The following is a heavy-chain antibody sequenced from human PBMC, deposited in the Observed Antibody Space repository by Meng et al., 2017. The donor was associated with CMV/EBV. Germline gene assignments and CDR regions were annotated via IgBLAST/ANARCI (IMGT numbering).Heavy chain of an antibody. CDR3: ARVGGYCSGGSCYVDY. CDR2: ISSSGSTI. CDR1: GFTFSSYE. J-gene: IGHJ4*02. D-gene: IGHD2-15*01. Sequence: GGSLRLSCAASGFTFSSYEMNWVRQAPGKGLEWVSYISSSGSTIYYADSVKGRFTISRDNAKNSLYLQMNSLRAEDTAVYYCARVGGYCSGGSCYVDYWGQGTLVTVSS. V-gene: IGHV3-48*03.